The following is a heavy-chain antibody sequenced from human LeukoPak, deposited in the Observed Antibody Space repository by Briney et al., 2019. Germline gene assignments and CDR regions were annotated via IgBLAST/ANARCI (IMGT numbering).Heavy chain of an antibody. J-gene: IGHJ4*02. CDR2: ISAYNGNT. V-gene: IGHV1-18*01. CDR3: ARPDSDSGSYVYFDY. Sequence: ASVKVSCKASGYTFTSYGISWVRQAPGQGLEWMGWISAYNGNTNYAQKLQGRVTMTTDTSTSTAYMELRSLRSDDTAVYYCARPDSDSGSYVYFDYWGQGTLVTVSS. D-gene: IGHD1-26*01. CDR1: GYTFTSYG.